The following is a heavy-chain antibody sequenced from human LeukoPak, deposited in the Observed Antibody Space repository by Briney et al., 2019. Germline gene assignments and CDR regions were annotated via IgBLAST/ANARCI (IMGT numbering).Heavy chain of an antibody. CDR3: ARHLAAAGTRWFDS. CDR1: GGSFSGYY. V-gene: IGHV4-34*01. J-gene: IGHJ5*01. Sequence: SETLSLTCAVYGGSFSGYYWSWIRQPPGKGLEWIGEINHSGSTNYNPSLKSRVTISVDTSKNQFSLKLSSVTAADTAVYYCARHLAAAGTRWFDSWGQGTLVTVSS. D-gene: IGHD6-13*01. CDR2: INHSGST.